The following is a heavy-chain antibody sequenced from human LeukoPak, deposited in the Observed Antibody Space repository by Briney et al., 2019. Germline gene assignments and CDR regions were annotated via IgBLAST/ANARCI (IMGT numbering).Heavy chain of an antibody. J-gene: IGHJ4*02. CDR2: INHSGST. V-gene: IGHV4-34*01. CDR1: GGSFSGYY. Sequence: SETLSLTCAVYGGSFSGYYWSWIRQPPGKGLEWIGEINHSGSTNYNPSLKSRVTISVDTSKNQFSLKLSSVTAADTAVYYCARHSRRGDFWSGYSVPLFDYWGQGTLVTVSS. D-gene: IGHD3-3*01. CDR3: ARHSRRGDFWSGYSVPLFDY.